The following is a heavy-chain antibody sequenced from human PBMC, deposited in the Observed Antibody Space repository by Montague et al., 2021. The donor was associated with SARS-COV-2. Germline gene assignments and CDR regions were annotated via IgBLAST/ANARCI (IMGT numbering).Heavy chain of an antibody. D-gene: IGHD4-23*01. Sequence: SLRLSCAASGFTFSSYAMSWVRQAPGKGLEWVSDIYSGGSSTYYADSVKGRFTISRDNSKNTLYLQMNSLRAEDTAVYYCATTPGLGSWGQGTLVTVSS. CDR3: ATTPGLGS. J-gene: IGHJ5*02. CDR1: GFTFSSYA. CDR2: IYSGGSST. V-gene: IGHV3-23*03.